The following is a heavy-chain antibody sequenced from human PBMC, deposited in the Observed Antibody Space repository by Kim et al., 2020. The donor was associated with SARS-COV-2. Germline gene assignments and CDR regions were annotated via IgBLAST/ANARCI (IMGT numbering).Heavy chain of an antibody. CDR1: GFTFSSYW. CDR3: TSLAAAGTTWDV. V-gene: IGHV3-74*01. CDR2: IKPDGTST. D-gene: IGHD6-13*01. J-gene: IGHJ6*04. Sequence: GGSLRLSCAASGFTFSSYWMHWVRQAPGKGLVWVSRIKPDGTSTSYADSVKGRFTISRDNAKNTLYLQMNSLRAEDTAVYYCTSLAAAGTTWDVWGKGTTVTVSS.